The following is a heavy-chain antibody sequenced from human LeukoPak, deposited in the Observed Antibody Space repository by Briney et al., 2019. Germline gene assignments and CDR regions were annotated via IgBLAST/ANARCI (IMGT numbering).Heavy chain of an antibody. CDR2: ISGDGGST. CDR3: AKDIKYQQPSDY. CDR1: AFTFDDYA. V-gene: IGHV3-43*02. Sequence: PGGSLRLSCAASAFTFDDYAMHWVRQAPGKGLEWVSLISGDGGSTYYADSVKGRFTISRDNSKNSLYLQMNSLRTEDTALYYCAKDIKYQQPSDYWGQGTLVTVSS. J-gene: IGHJ4*02. D-gene: IGHD2-2*01.